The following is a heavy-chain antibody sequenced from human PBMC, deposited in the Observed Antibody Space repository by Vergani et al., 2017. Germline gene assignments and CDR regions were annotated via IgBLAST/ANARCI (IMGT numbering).Heavy chain of an antibody. CDR3: AGGRYYRGSGCYPFFYYYGLDL. CDR2: ISSSSSYM. J-gene: IGHJ6*02. Sequence: EVQLVESGGGLVKRGGSLRLSCAASGFTFSSYSMNWVRQAPGKGLEWVSSISSSSSYMHYSYYLKGRFTISRDNAKSSLYLQMNSLRAEDTGVYYCAGGRYYRGSGCYPFFYYYGLDLWGRGTVVTVSS. V-gene: IGHV3-21*01. D-gene: IGHD3-10*01. CDR1: GFTFSSYS.